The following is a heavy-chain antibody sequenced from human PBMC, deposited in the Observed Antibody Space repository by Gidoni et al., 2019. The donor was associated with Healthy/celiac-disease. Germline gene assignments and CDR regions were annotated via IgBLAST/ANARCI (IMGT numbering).Heavy chain of an antibody. CDR2: INPNSGGT. CDR3: ARSRYCSSTSCYGLDV. Sequence: QVQLVQSGAEVKKPGASVKVSCKASGYTFTGYYMHWVRQAPGQGLEWMGWINPNSGGTNYAQKFQGRVTMTRDTSISTAYMELSRLRSDDTAVYYCARSRYCSSTSCYGLDVWGKGTTVTVSS. CDR1: GYTFTGYY. V-gene: IGHV1-2*02. J-gene: IGHJ6*04. D-gene: IGHD2-2*01.